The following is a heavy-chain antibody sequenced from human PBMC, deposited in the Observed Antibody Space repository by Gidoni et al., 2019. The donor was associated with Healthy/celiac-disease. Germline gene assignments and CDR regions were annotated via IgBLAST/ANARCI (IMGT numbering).Heavy chain of an antibody. CDR1: CGSISSYY. Sequence: QVQLQESGPGLVKPSETLSLTCTVSCGSISSYYWSWIRQPPGKGLEWIGYIYYSGSTNYNPSLKSRVTISVDTSKNQFSLKLSSVTAADTAVYYCAGIDLYCSSTSCAKRIDYWGQGTLVTVSS. V-gene: IGHV4-59*01. CDR2: IYYSGST. D-gene: IGHD2-2*01. J-gene: IGHJ4*02. CDR3: AGIDLYCSSTSCAKRIDY.